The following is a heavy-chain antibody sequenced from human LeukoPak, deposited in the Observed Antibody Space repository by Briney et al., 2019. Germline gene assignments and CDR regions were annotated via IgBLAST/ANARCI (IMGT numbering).Heavy chain of an antibody. Sequence: SETLSLTCSVSGGSITSSTYSWGWIRQPPGKGLEWIGSIHYSGSTYYNPSLKSRVTISVDTSENQFSLKLSSVTAADTAVYYCARGVFSVLTPGARFGYWGQGTLVTVSS. CDR2: IHYSGST. CDR3: ARGVFSVLTPGARFGY. V-gene: IGHV4-39*01. CDR1: GGSITSSTYS. J-gene: IGHJ4*02. D-gene: IGHD4-23*01.